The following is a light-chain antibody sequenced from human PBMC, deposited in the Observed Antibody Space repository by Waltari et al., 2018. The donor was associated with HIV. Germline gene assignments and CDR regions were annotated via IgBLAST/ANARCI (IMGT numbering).Light chain of an antibody. CDR1: SSYVGRYNL. CDR3: CSYAGSGTSYV. Sequence: QSALTQPASVSGSPGQSITIPCTGTSSYVGRYNLVSWYQQHPGKAPKLMIYEVSKRPSGVSNRFSGSKSGNTASLTISGLQAEDEADYYCCSYAGSGTSYVFGTGTKVTVL. J-gene: IGLJ1*01. V-gene: IGLV2-23*02. CDR2: EVS.